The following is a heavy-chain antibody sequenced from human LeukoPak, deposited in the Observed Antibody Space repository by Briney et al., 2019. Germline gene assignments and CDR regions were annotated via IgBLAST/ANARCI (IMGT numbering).Heavy chain of an antibody. Sequence: PSETLSLTCTVSGDSISSYHWSWIRHPPGKGLEWIGYIYYSGSANYNHSLKSRITISVDTSKNQFSLRLSSVTAADTAVYYCARGGDTVTTFDYIDYWGQGTLVTVSS. CDR3: ARGGDTVTTFDYIDY. D-gene: IGHD4-17*01. J-gene: IGHJ4*02. V-gene: IGHV4-59*01. CDR1: GDSISSYH. CDR2: IYYSGSA.